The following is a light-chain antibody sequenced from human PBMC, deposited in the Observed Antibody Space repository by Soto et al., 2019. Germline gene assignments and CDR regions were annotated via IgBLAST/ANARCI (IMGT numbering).Light chain of an antibody. J-gene: IGLJ2*01. V-gene: IGLV1-51*02. CDR2: EDN. CDR1: SSNIGSDF. CDR3: GAWDTSLSGGV. Sequence: QSALTQPPSVSAAPGQKVTISCSGSSSNIGSDFVSWYQQLPGTAPKLLIYEDNKRPSGIPDRFSGSKSGTSATLGITGLQTGDEADYYCGAWDTSLSGGVFGGGTQLTVL.